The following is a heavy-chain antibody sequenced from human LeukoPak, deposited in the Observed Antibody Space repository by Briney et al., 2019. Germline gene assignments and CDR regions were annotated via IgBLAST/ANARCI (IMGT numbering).Heavy chain of an antibody. CDR3: ARGPSVVVAATGFYYYYYMDV. D-gene: IGHD2-15*01. J-gene: IGHJ6*03. CDR2: ISSSSSYI. Sequence: GGSLRLSCAASGFTFSSYSMNWVRRAPGKGLEWVSSISSSSSYIYYADSVKGRFTISRDNAKNSLYLQMNSLRAEDTAVYYCARGPSVVVAATGFYYYYYMDVWGKGTTVTVSS. V-gene: IGHV3-21*01. CDR1: GFTFSSYS.